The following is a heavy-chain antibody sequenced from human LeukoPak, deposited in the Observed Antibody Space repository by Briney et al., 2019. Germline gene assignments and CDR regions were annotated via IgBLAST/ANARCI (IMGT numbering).Heavy chain of an antibody. V-gene: IGHV3-23*01. Sequence: GGSLRLSCAASGFTFSTYTMYWVRHPPGKRLEWVSIIGNNGGGIHYADSVKGRFTISRDNSENTLYLQMNSLRAEDTAVYYCAGRYSSGYYQHWGQGTLVTVSS. J-gene: IGHJ1*01. CDR2: IGNNGGGI. CDR1: GFTFSTYT. D-gene: IGHD6-19*01. CDR3: AGRYSSGYYQH.